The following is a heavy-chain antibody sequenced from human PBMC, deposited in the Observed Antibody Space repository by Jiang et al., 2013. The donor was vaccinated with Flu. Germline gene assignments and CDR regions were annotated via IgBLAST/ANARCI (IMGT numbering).Heavy chain of an antibody. V-gene: IGHV1-69*06. CDR2: IMPIFGTA. CDR1: GGTFSSYA. D-gene: IGHD3-10*01. CDR3: ARDRSGYGSTLLDY. Sequence: SGAEVKKPGSSVKVSCKASGGTFSSYATNWVRQAPGQGLEWMGRIMPIFGTANYAQRFQGRVTITADKSTSTAYMELNSLRSEDTAVYYCARDRSGYGSTLLDYWGQGTLVTVSS. J-gene: IGHJ4*02.